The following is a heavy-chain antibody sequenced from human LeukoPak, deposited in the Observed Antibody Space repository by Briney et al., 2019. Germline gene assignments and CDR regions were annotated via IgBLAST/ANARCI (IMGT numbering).Heavy chain of an antibody. CDR1: GGSIRSGDYY. Sequence: SQTLSLTCTVSGGSIRSGDYYWSWIRQPPGKGLEWTGYIYYSGSTYYNPSLKSRVTISVDTSKNQFSLKLSSVTAADTAVYYCARAPSGSPTSNYYFDYWGQGALVTVSS. CDR2: IYYSGST. D-gene: IGHD1-26*01. V-gene: IGHV4-30-4*01. CDR3: ARAPSGSPTSNYYFDY. J-gene: IGHJ4*02.